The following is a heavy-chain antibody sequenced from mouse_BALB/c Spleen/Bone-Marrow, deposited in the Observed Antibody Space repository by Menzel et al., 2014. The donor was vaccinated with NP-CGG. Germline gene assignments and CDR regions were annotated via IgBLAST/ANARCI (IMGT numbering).Heavy chain of an antibody. CDR3: GRKYRYDRGYYAMDY. D-gene: IGHD2-14*01. J-gene: IGHJ4*01. V-gene: IGHV8-12*01. Sequence: QVTLKVSGPGILQPSQTLSLTCSFSGFSLSTSGMGVSWIRQPSGKGLEWLAHIFWDDEKRYNPSLKSRLTISKDTSSNQVFLKGASVDSADIATYYGGRKYRYDRGYYAMDYWGQGTSVTVSS. CDR1: GFSLSTSGMG. CDR2: IFWDDEK.